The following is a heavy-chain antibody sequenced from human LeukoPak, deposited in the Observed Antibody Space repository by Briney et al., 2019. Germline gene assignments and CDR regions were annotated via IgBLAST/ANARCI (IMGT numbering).Heavy chain of an antibody. Sequence: GGSLRLSCAASGFTFSSYWMNWARQAPGMGLEWVAHINPDGRDTYYVDSVKGRFTISRDNAQNSMYLQLNSLRVEDTAVYYCTSWGDTTAEYFQRRGQGTLVTVSS. V-gene: IGHV3-7*01. CDR2: INPDGRDT. J-gene: IGHJ1*01. D-gene: IGHD2-21*02. CDR1: GFTFSSYW. CDR3: TSWGDTTAEYFQR.